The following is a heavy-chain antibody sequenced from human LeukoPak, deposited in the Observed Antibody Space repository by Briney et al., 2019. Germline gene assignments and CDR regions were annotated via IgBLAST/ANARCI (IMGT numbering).Heavy chain of an antibody. Sequence: GGSLRLSCAASGFTFSSYAMHWVRQAPGKGLEWVAVISYDGSNKYYADSVRGRFTISRDTPKNTLYLQMNSLRAEDTAVYYCAKDRTRPGIANYYYYMDVWGKGTTVTISS. CDR1: GFTFSSYA. CDR2: ISYDGSNK. D-gene: IGHD6-13*01. CDR3: AKDRTRPGIANYYYYMDV. J-gene: IGHJ6*03. V-gene: IGHV3-30*04.